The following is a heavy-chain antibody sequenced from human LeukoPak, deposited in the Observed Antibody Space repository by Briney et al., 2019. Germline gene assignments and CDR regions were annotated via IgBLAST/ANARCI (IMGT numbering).Heavy chain of an antibody. CDR2: IYHGGNT. D-gene: IGHD3-22*01. J-gene: IGHJ4*02. CDR1: GGSISSGNQY. CDR3: AREYESSLDY. Sequence: ASETLSLTCTVSGGSISSGNQYWSWIRQPPGKGLEWIGHIYHGGNTYYNPSLKSRLTISVDRSKNQFSVKLTSVTAADTAVCYCAREYESSLDYWGQGTLVTVSS. V-gene: IGHV4-30-2*01.